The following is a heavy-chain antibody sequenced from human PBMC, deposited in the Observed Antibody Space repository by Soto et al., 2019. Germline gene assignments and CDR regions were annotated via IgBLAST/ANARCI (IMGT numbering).Heavy chain of an antibody. Sequence: QVQLVQSGAEVKKPGSSVKVSCKASVGTFSSYAISWVRQAPGQGLEWMGGIIPIFGTANYAQKFQGRVTITXXEXTXQAYMELSSLRSEDTAVYYCARTLLDYDRSGYYDDYWGQGTLVTVSS. J-gene: IGHJ4*02. CDR2: IIPIFGTA. V-gene: IGHV1-69*05. D-gene: IGHD3-22*01. CDR3: ARTLLDYDRSGYYDDY. CDR1: VGTFSSYA.